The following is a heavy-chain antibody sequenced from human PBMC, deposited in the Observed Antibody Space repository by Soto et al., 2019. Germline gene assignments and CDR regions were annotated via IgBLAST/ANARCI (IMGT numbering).Heavy chain of an antibody. CDR3: VRVAMSARDLTPNFGR. V-gene: IGHV4-39*01. CDR1: GYSLRSSYHY. J-gene: IGHJ4*02. D-gene: IGHD3-3*01. CDR2: IYYTGNT. Sequence: SETLSRNFTVSGYSLRSSYHYWGWIRQLPVKGLDWIGIIYYTGNTYYNPSLKSRVSISVDMAKNEISLRLMAESVAETAVYYCVRVAMSARDLTPNFGRWGQGSLVTVSS.